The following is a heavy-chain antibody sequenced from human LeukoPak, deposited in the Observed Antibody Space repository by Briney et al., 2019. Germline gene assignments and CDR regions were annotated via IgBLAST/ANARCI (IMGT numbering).Heavy chain of an antibody. D-gene: IGHD2-2*01. Sequence: ASVKVSCKASGGTFSSYAISWVRQAPGQGLEWMGRIIPILGIANYAQKFQGRVTITADKSTSTAYMELSSLRSEDTAVYYCARDPVGRYYFDYWGQGTLVTVSS. CDR3: ARDPVGRYYFDY. J-gene: IGHJ4*02. CDR1: GGTFSSYA. V-gene: IGHV1-69*04. CDR2: IIPILGIA.